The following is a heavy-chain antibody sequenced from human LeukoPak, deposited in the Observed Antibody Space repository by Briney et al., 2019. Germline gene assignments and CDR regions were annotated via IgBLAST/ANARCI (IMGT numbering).Heavy chain of an antibody. Sequence: NPSETLSLTCTVSGASISNYRWSWIRQPPGKGLEWIGRIYTSGSTNYNPSLKSRVTISVDTSKNQFSLKLSSVTAADTAVYYCARECYDFWSGYIFNYWGQGTLVTVSS. J-gene: IGHJ4*02. CDR2: IYTSGST. V-gene: IGHV4-4*08. CDR3: ARECYDFWSGYIFNY. CDR1: GASISNYR. D-gene: IGHD3-3*01.